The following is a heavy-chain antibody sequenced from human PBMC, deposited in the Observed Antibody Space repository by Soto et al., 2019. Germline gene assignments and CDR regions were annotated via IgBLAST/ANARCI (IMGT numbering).Heavy chain of an antibody. J-gene: IGHJ4*02. Sequence: GGSLRLSCAASGITFSSYGMHWVRQAPGKGLEWVAVISYDGSNKYYADTVKGRFTISRDNSKNTLYLQMNSLRAEDTAVYYCATLAAAGPYWGQGTLVTVSS. CDR2: ISYDGSNK. CDR3: ATLAAAGPY. D-gene: IGHD6-13*01. V-gene: IGHV3-30*03. CDR1: GITFSSYG.